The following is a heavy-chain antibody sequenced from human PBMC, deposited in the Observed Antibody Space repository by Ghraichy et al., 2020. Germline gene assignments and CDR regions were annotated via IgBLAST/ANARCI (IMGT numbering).Heavy chain of an antibody. CDR2: ISYDGSNK. CDR3: AKARSWYSYYYCGMDV. Sequence: GGSLRLSCAASGFTFSSYGMHWVRQAPGKGLEWVAVISYDGSNKYYADSVKGRFTISRDNSKNTLYLQMNSLRAEDTAVYYCAKARSWYSYYYCGMDVWGQGTTVTVSS. CDR1: GFTFSSYG. J-gene: IGHJ6*02. D-gene: IGHD6-13*01. V-gene: IGHV3-30*18.